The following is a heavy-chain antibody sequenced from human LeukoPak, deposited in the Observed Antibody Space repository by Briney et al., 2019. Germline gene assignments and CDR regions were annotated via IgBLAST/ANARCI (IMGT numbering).Heavy chain of an antibody. CDR1: GFSFRNSW. Sequence: GGSLRLSCAASGFSFRNSWMAWVRQAPGKGLEWVALTNEDEGAKYYVDSVKGRFTISRDNAKNSLFLQMNSLRDEDTAMYYCARGVNRAYDIWGHGTMVTVSS. J-gene: IGHJ3*02. D-gene: IGHD2-8*01. CDR2: TNEDEGAK. CDR3: ARGVNRAYDI. V-gene: IGHV3-7*01.